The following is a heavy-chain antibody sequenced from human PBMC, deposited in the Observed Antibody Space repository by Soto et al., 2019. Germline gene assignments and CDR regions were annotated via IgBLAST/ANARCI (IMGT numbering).Heavy chain of an antibody. CDR3: ARALAVAGIPIHSLPIDY. Sequence: ASVKVSCKASGYTFTSYGISWVRKAPGQGLEWMGWISAYNGNTNYAQKLQGRVTMTTDTSTSTAYMELRSLRSDDTAVYYCARALAVAGIPIHSLPIDYWGQGTLVTVPQ. D-gene: IGHD6-19*01. J-gene: IGHJ4*02. V-gene: IGHV1-18*01. CDR1: GYTFTSYG. CDR2: ISAYNGNT.